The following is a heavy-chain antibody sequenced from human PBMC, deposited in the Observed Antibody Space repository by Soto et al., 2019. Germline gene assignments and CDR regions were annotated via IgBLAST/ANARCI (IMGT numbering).Heavy chain of an antibody. V-gene: IGHV4-59*01. CDR1: GGPISSYY. CDR3: AREGYCSGGSCYIGHAFDI. D-gene: IGHD2-15*01. J-gene: IGHJ3*02. Sequence: PSETLSLTCAVSGGPISSYYWSWIRQPPGKGLEWIGYIYYSGSTNYNPSLKSRVTISVDTSKNQFSLKLSSVTAADTAVYYCAREGYCSGGSCYIGHAFDIWGQGTMVTVSS. CDR2: IYYSGST.